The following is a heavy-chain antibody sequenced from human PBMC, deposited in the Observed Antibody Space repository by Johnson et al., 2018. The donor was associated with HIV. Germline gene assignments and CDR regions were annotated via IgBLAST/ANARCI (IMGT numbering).Heavy chain of an antibody. V-gene: IGHV3-15*01. D-gene: IGHD5-18*01. CDR1: GFTFSDAW. CDR2: IKSTTDDGPT. Sequence: VQLVESGGGLVEPGGSLRLSCAASGFTFSDAWMNWVRQAPGKGLEWVGRIKSTTDDGPTDYADSVKGRFTISRDNSKNTLYLQMNNLRAEDTAVYFCAKRGTAMVLDAFDIWGQGTMVTVSS. J-gene: IGHJ3*02. CDR3: AKRGTAMVLDAFDI.